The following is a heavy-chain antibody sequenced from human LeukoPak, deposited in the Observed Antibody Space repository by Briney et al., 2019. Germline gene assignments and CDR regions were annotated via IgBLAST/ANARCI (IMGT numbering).Heavy chain of an antibody. CDR2: IYTSGST. J-gene: IGHJ4*02. D-gene: IGHD2-15*01. CDR1: GGSISNGSYY. V-gene: IGHV4-61*02. Sequence: SETLSLTCTVSGGSISNGSYYWSWIRQPAGKGLEWIGRIYTSGSTNYNPSLKSRVTISVDTSKNQFSLKLSSVTAADTAVYYCAAQPSVVVAAPFDYWGQGTLVTVSS. CDR3: AAQPSVVVAAPFDY.